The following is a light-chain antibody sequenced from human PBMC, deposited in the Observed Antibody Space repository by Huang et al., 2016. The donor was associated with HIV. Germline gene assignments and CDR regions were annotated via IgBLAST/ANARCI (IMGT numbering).Light chain of an antibody. Sequence: DIQMIQSPSSLSTSIKDTVTITCQASHDISNSLNWYQHKPGKAPKLLIYDASNLETGVPSRFSGSGSGTDFTFTISDLQPEDIATYYCQQYADFPITFGQGTRLEIK. CDR3: QQYADFPIT. CDR1: HDISNS. V-gene: IGKV1-33*01. J-gene: IGKJ5*01. CDR2: DAS.